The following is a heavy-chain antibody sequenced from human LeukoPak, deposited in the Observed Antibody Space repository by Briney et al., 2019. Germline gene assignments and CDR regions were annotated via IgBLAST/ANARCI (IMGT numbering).Heavy chain of an antibody. CDR1: GYGFTNYW. V-gene: IGHV5-51*01. J-gene: IGHJ4*02. CDR3: ARRTSDSSGFYLFDY. CDR2: IYPSDSDT. D-gene: IGHD3-22*01. Sequence: GESLKISCKGSGYGFTNYWIGWVRQMPGKGLEWMGIIYPSDSDTRYSPSFQGQVTFSADKSISTAYLQWSSLKASDTAMYYCARRTSDSSGFYLFDYWGQGALVTVSS.